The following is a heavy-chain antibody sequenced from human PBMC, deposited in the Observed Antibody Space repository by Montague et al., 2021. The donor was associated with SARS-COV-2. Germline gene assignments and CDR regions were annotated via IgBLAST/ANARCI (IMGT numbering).Heavy chain of an antibody. CDR2: INYSGTT. Sequence: SETLSLTCTVSGDSISTYYWGCIRQSPGKGLEWIGAINYSGTTYYNPSLKSRVTIPLDTAKNQFSLKMTSVTAADTAVYYCARHWGIAAAGNWGQGTLVTVSS. J-gene: IGHJ4*02. V-gene: IGHV4-39*01. CDR1: GDSISTYY. D-gene: IGHD6-13*01. CDR3: ARHWGIAAAGN.